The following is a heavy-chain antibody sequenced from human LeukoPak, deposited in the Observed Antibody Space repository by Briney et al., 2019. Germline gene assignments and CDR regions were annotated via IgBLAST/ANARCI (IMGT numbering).Heavy chain of an antibody. CDR2: IIPIFGTA. D-gene: IGHD3-9*01. V-gene: IGHV1-69*01. J-gene: IGHJ5*02. CDR3: ARKDILTGSTISP. CDR1: GGTFSSYA. Sequence: SVKVSCKASGGTFSSYAISWVRQAPGQGLEWMGGIIPIFGTANYAQKFQGRVTITADESTSTAYMELSSLRSEDTAVYYCARKDILTGSTISPWGQGTLVTVSS.